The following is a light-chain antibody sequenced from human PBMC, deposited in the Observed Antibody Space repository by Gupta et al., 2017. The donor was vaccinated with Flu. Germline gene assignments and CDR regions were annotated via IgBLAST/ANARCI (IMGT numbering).Light chain of an antibody. Sequence: DIQMTQSPSSLSASIGDRVTITCQASQDISRCLNWYHQRPGRAPQVLVHGASSLETGVPSRFSGSGSGRDFTFIISTWQPEDIGTYYCQQGDNLPFTFGQGTTLDIE. J-gene: IGKJ2*01. CDR3: QQGDNLPFT. V-gene: IGKV1-33*01. CDR2: GAS. CDR1: QDISRC.